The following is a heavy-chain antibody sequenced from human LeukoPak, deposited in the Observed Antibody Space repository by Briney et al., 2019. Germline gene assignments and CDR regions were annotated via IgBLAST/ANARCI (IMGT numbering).Heavy chain of an antibody. CDR3: AKAPPAATNYYYGMDV. J-gene: IGHJ6*02. CDR1: GFTVKNYA. V-gene: IGHV3-23*01. CDR2: VSGRGDST. Sequence: GGSLRLSCAASGFTVKNYAMTWVRQAPGKGLEWVSAVSGRGDSTYYADSVKGRFTISRDDSKNTLYLQMNSLRAEDTAVYHCAKAPPAATNYYYGMDVWGQGTTVTVSS. D-gene: IGHD2-15*01.